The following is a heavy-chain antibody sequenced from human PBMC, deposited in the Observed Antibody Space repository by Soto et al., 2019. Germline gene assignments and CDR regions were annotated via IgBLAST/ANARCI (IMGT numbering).Heavy chain of an antibody. CDR1: GGTFSSYA. J-gene: IGHJ6*02. D-gene: IGHD2-15*01. Sequence: QVQLVQSGAEVKKPGSSVKVSCKASGGTFSSYAISWVRQAPGQGLEWMGGIIPIFGTANYAQKVQGRVTITADESTSTAYMELSSLRSEDTAVYYCARDLFLRYCSGGSCYYYYYGMDVWGQGTTVTVSS. V-gene: IGHV1-69*01. CDR2: IIPIFGTA. CDR3: ARDLFLRYCSGGSCYYYYYGMDV.